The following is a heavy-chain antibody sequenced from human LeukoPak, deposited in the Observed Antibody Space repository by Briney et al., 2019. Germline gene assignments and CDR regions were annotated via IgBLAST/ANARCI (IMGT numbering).Heavy chain of an antibody. V-gene: IGHV3-11*04. D-gene: IGHD2-2*01. CDR1: GFTFSDYY. J-gene: IGHJ4*02. CDR2: ISSGGSTI. CDR3: ARGDIVVVPTVKY. Sequence: PGGSLRLSCAASGFTFSDYYMSWIRQAPGKGLEWVSYISSGGSTIYYADSVKGRFTISRDNAKNSLYLQMNSLRAEDTAVYYCARGDIVVVPTVKYWGQGTLVTVSS.